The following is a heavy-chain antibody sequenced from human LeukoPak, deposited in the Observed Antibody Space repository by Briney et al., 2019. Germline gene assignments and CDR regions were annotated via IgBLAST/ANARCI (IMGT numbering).Heavy chain of an antibody. D-gene: IGHD3-9*01. CDR2: IYYSGST. CDR1: GGSISSYY. J-gene: IGHJ4*02. V-gene: IGHV4-59*12. Sequence: SETLSLTCTVSGGSISSYYWSWIRQPPGKGLEWIGYIYYSGSTYYNPSLKSRVTISVDTSKNQFSLKLSSVTAADTAVYYCARDQELRYSGTFDYWGQGTLVTVSS. CDR3: ARDQELRYSGTFDY.